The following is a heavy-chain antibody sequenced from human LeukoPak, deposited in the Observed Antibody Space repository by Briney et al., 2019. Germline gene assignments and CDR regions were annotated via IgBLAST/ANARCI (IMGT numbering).Heavy chain of an antibody. CDR3: AGHSSSWYNWFDP. J-gene: IGHJ5*02. V-gene: IGHV4-59*01. CDR2: IYYSGST. Sequence: SETLPLTCIVSGGSISSYYWSWIRQHPAKGLEWIGYIYYSGSTNYNPSLKSRVTISVDTSKNQFSLKLSSVTAADTAVYYCAGHSSSWYNWFDPWGQGTLVTVSS. CDR1: GGSISSYY. D-gene: IGHD6-13*01.